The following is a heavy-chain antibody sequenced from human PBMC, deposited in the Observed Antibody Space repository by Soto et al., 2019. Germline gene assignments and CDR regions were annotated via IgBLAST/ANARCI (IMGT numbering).Heavy chain of an antibody. CDR3: ARSELYSSGWIYYFDY. Sequence: SETLSLTCTVSGGSISSYYWSWIRQPPGKGLEWIGYIYYSGSTNYSPSLKSRVTISVDTSKNQFSLKLSSVTAADTAVYYCARSELYSSGWIYYFDYWGQGTLVTVSS. D-gene: IGHD6-19*01. CDR1: GGSISSYY. CDR2: IYYSGST. V-gene: IGHV4-59*01. J-gene: IGHJ4*02.